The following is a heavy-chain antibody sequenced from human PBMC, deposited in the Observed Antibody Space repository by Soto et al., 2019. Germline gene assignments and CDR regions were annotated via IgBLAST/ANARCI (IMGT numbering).Heavy chain of an antibody. Sequence: EVQLLESGGTLVQPGGSLRLSCAASGFTFSSYAMSWVRQAPGKGLEWVSAISGSGGSTYYADSVKGRFTVSRDNSKNKLYLQMNSLRAEDTAVFYRAKYPYNWNYYPPDAFDIWGQGTMVTVS. D-gene: IGHD1-7*01. J-gene: IGHJ3*02. V-gene: IGHV3-23*01. CDR3: AKYPYNWNYYPPDAFDI. CDR1: GFTFSSYA. CDR2: ISGSGGST.